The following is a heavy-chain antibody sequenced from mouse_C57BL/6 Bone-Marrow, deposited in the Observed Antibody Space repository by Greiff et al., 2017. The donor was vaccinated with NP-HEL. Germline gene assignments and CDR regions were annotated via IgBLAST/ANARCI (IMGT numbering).Heavy chain of an antibody. CDR2: INPSSGYT. J-gene: IGHJ1*03. CDR1: GYTFTSYT. D-gene: IGHD1-1*01. Sequence: QVQLQQSGAELARPGASVKMSCKASGYTFTSYTMHWVKQRPGQGLEWIGYINPSSGYTKYTQKFKDKATLTADKSSSTAYMQLSSLTSEDSAVYYLARSDYYGSSYRYFDVWGTGTTVTVSS. CDR3: ARSDYYGSSYRYFDV. V-gene: IGHV1-4*01.